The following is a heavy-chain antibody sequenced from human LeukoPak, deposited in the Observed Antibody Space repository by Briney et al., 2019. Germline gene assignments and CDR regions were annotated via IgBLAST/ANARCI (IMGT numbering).Heavy chain of an antibody. CDR3: ARETSQKGAHYMDV. D-gene: IGHD3-16*01. J-gene: IGHJ6*03. V-gene: IGHV4-39*07. CDR1: GGSISSSSYY. Sequence: SETLSLTCTVSGGSISSSSYYWGWIRQPPGKGLEWVGSIYYSGSTYYNPSLKSRVTISVDTSKNQFSLKLSSVTAADTAVYYCARETSQKGAHYMDVWGKGTTVTISS. CDR2: IYYSGST.